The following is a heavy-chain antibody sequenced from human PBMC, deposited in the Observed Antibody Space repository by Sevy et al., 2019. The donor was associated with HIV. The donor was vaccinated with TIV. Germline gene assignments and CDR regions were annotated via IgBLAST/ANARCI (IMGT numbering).Heavy chain of an antibody. V-gene: IGHV3-23*01. CDR2: ISGGGGT. D-gene: IGHD6-19*01. CDR1: GFTFSSYA. Sequence: GGSLRLSCAASGFTFSSYAMSWVRQAPGKGLEWVSAISGGGGTYYADSVKGRFTISRDNSKNTVYLQMNSLRAEDTAVYYCAKEGQWLGKDYFDYWGQGTLVTVSS. J-gene: IGHJ4*02. CDR3: AKEGQWLGKDYFDY.